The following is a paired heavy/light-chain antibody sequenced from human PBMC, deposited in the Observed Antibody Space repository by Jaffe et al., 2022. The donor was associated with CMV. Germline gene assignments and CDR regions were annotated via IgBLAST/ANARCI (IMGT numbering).Heavy chain of an antibody. CDR3: ARRGTMKVDNPDY. D-gene: IGHD3-22*01. J-gene: IGHJ4*02. CDR1: GYRFASYG. V-gene: IGHV1-18*04. CDR2: ISAYNGNT. Sequence: QVQLVQSGAEVKKPGASVKVSCKASGYRFASYGISWVRQAPGQGLEWMGWISAYNGNTNFAEKFQGRVIMTTDTSTSTGYMELMNLRSDDTAVYYCARRGTMKVDNPDYWGQGTLVTVSS.
Light chain of an antibody. CDR1: QGISNS. Sequence: DIQMTQSPSAMSASVGDRVTITCRASQGISNSLAWFQQKPGKVPKRLIYAASSLQSGVPSRFSGSGSGTEFTLTISSLQPEDFATYYCLQHNSYPRTFGQGTKLEIK. CDR3: LQHNSYPRT. CDR2: AAS. J-gene: IGKJ2*01. V-gene: IGKV1-17*03.